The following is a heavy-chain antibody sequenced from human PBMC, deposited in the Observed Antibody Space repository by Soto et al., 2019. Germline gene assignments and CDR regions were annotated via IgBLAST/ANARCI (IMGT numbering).Heavy chain of an antibody. CDR2: IWYDGSNK. V-gene: IGHV3-33*01. CDR1: GFTFSSYG. CDR3: ARSGTMTLAKSGRGSYYGMDV. D-gene: IGHD1-1*01. J-gene: IGHJ6*02. Sequence: QVQLVESGGGVAQPGRSLRLSCAASGFTFSSYGMHWVRQAPGKGLEWVAVIWYDGSNKYYADSVKGRFTISRDNSKNTLYLQMNSLTAEDTAVYYCARSGTMTLAKSGRGSYYGMDVWGQGTTVTVSS.